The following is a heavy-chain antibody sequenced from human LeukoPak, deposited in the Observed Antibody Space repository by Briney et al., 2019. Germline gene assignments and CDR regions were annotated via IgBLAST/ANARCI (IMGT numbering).Heavy chain of an antibody. Sequence: PSETLSLTCAVYGGSFSAYYWSWIRQSPGKGLEWIAEINHRGDTNYNPSVKSRVSISVDTSKNQFSLKVTSLTAADTAVYYCARGPTISETGYFDYWGQGTLGTVSS. J-gene: IGHJ4*03. CDR2: INHRGDT. V-gene: IGHV4-34*01. CDR3: ARGPTISETGYFDY. CDR1: GGSFSAYY. D-gene: IGHD1-1*01.